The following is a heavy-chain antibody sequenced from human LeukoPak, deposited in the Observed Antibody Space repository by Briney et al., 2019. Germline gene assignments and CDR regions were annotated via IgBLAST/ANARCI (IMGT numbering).Heavy chain of an antibody. J-gene: IGHJ4*02. V-gene: IGHV1-18*01. CDR1: GYTLTSYG. Sequence: ASVKVSCTASGYTLTSYGISWVRQAPGQGLEWMGWISAYNGNTNYAQKLQGRVTMTTDTSTSTAYMELRSLRSDDTAVYYCARVPGLGFWSGYSTHLIYHYFDYWGQGTLVTVSS. CDR3: ARVPGLGFWSGYSTHLIYHYFDY. CDR2: ISAYNGNT. D-gene: IGHD3-3*01.